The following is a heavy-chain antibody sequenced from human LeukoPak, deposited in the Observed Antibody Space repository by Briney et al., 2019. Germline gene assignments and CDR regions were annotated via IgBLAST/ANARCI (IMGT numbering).Heavy chain of an antibody. J-gene: IGHJ5*02. Sequence: SETLSLTCVVSGTSVSSSNWWSWVRQPPVKGLEWIGEIYHSGSTNYNPSLKSRVTISVDNFKNQFSLKLNSVTAADTAVYYCARGYGDYDNWFAPWGQGTLVTVSS. CDR1: GTSVSSSNW. CDR3: ARGYGDYDNWFAP. V-gene: IGHV4-4*02. D-gene: IGHD4-17*01. CDR2: IYHSGST.